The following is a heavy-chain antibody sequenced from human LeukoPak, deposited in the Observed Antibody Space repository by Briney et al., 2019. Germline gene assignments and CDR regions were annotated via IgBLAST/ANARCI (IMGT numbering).Heavy chain of an antibody. V-gene: IGHV3-53*01. CDR1: GFTVSSNY. D-gene: IGHD1-7*01. CDR3: ARDRIELGGGTFDI. J-gene: IGHJ3*02. Sequence: GGSLRLSCAASGFTVSSNYMSWVRQAPGKGLEWVSVIYSGGSTYYADSVEGRFTISRDNSKNTLYLQMNSLRAEDAAVYYCARDRIELGGGTFDIWGQGTMVTVSS. CDR2: IYSGGST.